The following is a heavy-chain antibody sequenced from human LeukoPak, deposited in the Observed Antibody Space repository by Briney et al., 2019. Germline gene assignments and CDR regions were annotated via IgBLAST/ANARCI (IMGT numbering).Heavy chain of an antibody. V-gene: IGHV4-34*01. CDR2: INHSGST. Sequence: SETLSLTCAVYGGSFSGYYWSWIRQPPGKGLEWIGEINHSGSTNYNPSLKSRVTISVDTSKNQFSLKLSSVTAADTAVYYCARSGVYAIVYYYYMDVWGKGTTVTVSS. J-gene: IGHJ6*03. D-gene: IGHD2-8*01. CDR3: ARSGVYAIVYYYYMDV. CDR1: GGSFSGYY.